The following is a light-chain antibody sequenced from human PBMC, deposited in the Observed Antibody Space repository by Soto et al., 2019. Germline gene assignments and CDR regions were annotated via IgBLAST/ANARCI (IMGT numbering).Light chain of an antibody. Sequence: QSVLTQPPSASGTPGQRVTISCSGSRTNIGSNHVYWYQQLPGTAPKLLIYRNNRRPSGVPDRFSGSKSGTSASLAISGLRSEDEADYHCAAWDDSLSVVFGGGTKLTVL. J-gene: IGLJ2*01. CDR1: RTNIGSNH. CDR2: RNN. CDR3: AAWDDSLSVV. V-gene: IGLV1-47*01.